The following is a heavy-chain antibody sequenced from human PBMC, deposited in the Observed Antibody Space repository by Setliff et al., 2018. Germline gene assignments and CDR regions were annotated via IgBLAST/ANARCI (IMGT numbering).Heavy chain of an antibody. CDR1: GGTFSSYG. CDR3: VREGVDRRSSTDYRYYMDV. CDR2: TIPIFGTT. J-gene: IGHJ6*03. D-gene: IGHD6-6*01. Sequence: ASVKVSCKASGGTFSSYGISWVRQAPGQGLEWMGGTIPIFGTTDYAQKFQGRVTIITDESTSTAFMQLSSLRSDDTAVYYCVREGVDRRSSTDYRYYMDVWGKGTTVTVSS. V-gene: IGHV1-69*05.